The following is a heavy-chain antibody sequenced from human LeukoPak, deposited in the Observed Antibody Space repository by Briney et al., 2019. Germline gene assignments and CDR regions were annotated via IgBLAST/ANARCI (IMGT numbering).Heavy chain of an antibody. Sequence: GGSLRLSCAASGFTLNNYAMSWVRQAPGKGLEWVAFIRYDGSNKYYADSVKGRFTISRDNSKNTLYLQMNSLRAEDTAVYYCARAAAVTGAFRDNWFDPWGQGTLVTVSS. D-gene: IGHD6-19*01. CDR1: GFTLNNYA. CDR2: IRYDGSNK. CDR3: ARAAAVTGAFRDNWFDP. V-gene: IGHV3-30*02. J-gene: IGHJ5*02.